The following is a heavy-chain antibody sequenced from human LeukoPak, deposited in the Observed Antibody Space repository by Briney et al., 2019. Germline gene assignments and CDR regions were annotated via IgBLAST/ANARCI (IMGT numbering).Heavy chain of an antibody. CDR1: GGSFSGYY. CDR3: AREGDQGHLDY. CDR2: INHSGST. D-gene: IGHD3-10*01. V-gene: IGHV4-34*01. Sequence: PSETLSLTCAVYGGSFSGYYWSWIRQPPGKGLEWIGEINHSGSTNYNPSLKSRVTISVDTSKNQFSLKLSSVTAADTAVYYCAREGDQGHLDYWGQGTLVTVSS. J-gene: IGHJ4*02.